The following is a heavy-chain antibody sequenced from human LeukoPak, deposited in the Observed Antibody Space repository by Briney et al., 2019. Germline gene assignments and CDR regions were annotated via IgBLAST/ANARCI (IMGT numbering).Heavy chain of an antibody. CDR3: ARSAGAWYGYDY. V-gene: IGHV3-23*01. CDR2: ITASAGTT. CDR1: GFSFDNNA. Sequence: GGSLRLSCVGSGFSFDNNAMTWVRQAPGKGLEWVSSITASAGTTDYAASVKGRFAISRDNSKITLYLQMNSLRADDTAVYYCARSAGAWYGYDYWGQGNLVIVS. J-gene: IGHJ4*02. D-gene: IGHD5-18*01.